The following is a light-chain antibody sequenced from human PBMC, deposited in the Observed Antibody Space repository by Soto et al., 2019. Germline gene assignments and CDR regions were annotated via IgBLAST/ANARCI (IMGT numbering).Light chain of an antibody. CDR3: HHSNSYSEA. CDR1: QTISSW. CDR2: KAS. V-gene: IGKV1-5*03. Sequence: DIQMTQSPSTLPRSVGDRVTITCRASQTISSWLAWYQQKPGKAPKLLIYKASTLKGGVPSRFSGSGSGSEFTLTICGLQPGDFQTCCCHHSNSYSEAFGQGTKVDIK. J-gene: IGKJ1*01.